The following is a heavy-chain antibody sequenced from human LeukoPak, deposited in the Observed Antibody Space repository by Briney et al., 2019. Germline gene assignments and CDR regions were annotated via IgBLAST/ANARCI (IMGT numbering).Heavy chain of an antibody. J-gene: IGHJ4*02. V-gene: IGHV4-39*07. CDR3: AKDSEGRWLQSGH. CDR1: GDSISSSDYF. CDR2: FSSTGTT. D-gene: IGHD5-24*01. Sequence: SETLSLTCTVSGDSISSSDYFWGWIRQPPGKGLEWIGAFSSTGTTHYCPSLTSRVTISLDTSKTQFSLKLDSVTAADTAVYYCAKDSEGRWLQSGHWGQGTLVTVSS.